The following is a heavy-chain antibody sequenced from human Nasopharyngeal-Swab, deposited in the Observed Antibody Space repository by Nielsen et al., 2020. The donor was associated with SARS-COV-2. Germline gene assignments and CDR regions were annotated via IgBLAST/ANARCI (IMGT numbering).Heavy chain of an antibody. Sequence: SETLSLTCTVSGYSISSGYYWSWIRQPPGKGLEWIGYIYYSGSTNYNPSLKSRVTISVDTSKNQFSLKLSSVTAADTAVYYCARLVPYYYYYMDVWGKGTTVTVSS. J-gene: IGHJ6*03. CDR2: IYYSGST. CDR3: ARLVPYYYYYMDV. CDR1: GYSISSGYY. D-gene: IGHD3-10*01. V-gene: IGHV4-61*01.